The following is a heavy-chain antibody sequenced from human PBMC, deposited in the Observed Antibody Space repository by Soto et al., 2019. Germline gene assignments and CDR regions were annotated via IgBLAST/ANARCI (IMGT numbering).Heavy chain of an antibody. CDR1: GFSFSTYS. V-gene: IGHV3-21*01. CDR2: ITSASTYI. CDR3: ARDQVGPLYYYYYGMDV. D-gene: IGHD1-26*01. J-gene: IGHJ6*02. Sequence: VGSLRLSCAASGFSFSTYSMNWARQAPGKGLEWVSSITSASTYIYYTDSVKGRFTISRDNAKNSLYLQMNSLRAEDTAVYYCARDQVGPLYYYYYGMDVWGQGTTVTVSS.